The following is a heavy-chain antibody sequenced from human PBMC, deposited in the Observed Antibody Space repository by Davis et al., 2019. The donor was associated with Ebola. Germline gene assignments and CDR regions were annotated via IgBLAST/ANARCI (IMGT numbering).Heavy chain of an antibody. V-gene: IGHV1-69*13. Sequence: SVKVSCKASGGTFSSYAISWVRQAPGQGLEWMGGIIPIFGTANYAQKFQGRVTITADESTSTAYMELSSLRSEDTAVYYCARPYYYGSGSYYMYYFDYWGQGTLVTVSS. CDR2: IIPIFGTA. CDR3: ARPYYYGSGSYYMYYFDY. CDR1: GGTFSSYA. J-gene: IGHJ4*02. D-gene: IGHD3-10*01.